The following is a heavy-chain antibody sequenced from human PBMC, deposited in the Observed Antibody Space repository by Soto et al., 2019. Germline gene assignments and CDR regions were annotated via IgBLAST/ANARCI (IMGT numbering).Heavy chain of an antibody. V-gene: IGHV3-23*01. D-gene: IGHD3-10*01. CDR1: GFTFSSYA. CDR2: ISGSGGST. J-gene: IGHJ4*02. CDR3: VVQLCFGESNY. Sequence: GSLRLSCAASGFTFSSYAMSWVRQAPGKGLEWVSAISGSGGSTYYADSVKGRFTISRDNSKNTLYLQMNSLRAEDTAVYYCVVQLCFGESNYWGQGTLVTVSS.